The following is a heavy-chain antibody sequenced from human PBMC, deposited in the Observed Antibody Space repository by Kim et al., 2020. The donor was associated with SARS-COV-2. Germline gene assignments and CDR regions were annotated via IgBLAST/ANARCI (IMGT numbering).Heavy chain of an antibody. CDR3: ARGPGRKLVPYYYYGMDV. V-gene: IGHV4-34*01. J-gene: IGHJ6*02. D-gene: IGHD6-13*01. CDR2: INHSGST. Sequence: SETLSLTCAVYGGSFSGYYWSWIRQPPGKGLEWIGEINHSGSTNYNPSLKSRVTISVDTSKNQFSLKLSSVTAADTAVYYCARGPGRKLVPYYYYGMDVWGQGTTVTVSS. CDR1: GGSFSGYY.